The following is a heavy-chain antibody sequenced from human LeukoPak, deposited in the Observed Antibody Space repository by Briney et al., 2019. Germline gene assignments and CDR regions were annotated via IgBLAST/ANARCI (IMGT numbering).Heavy chain of an antibody. V-gene: IGHV1-69*04. CDR2: IIPILDIA. CDR3: ARVNYDSSGYYYNPFDY. J-gene: IGHJ4*02. CDR1: GGTFSTYA. Sequence: ASVKVSCKASGGTFSTYAISWVRQAPGQGLEWMGRIIPILDIANYAQKFQGRVTITADKSTSTAYMELSSLRSEDTAVYYCARVNYDSSGYYYNPFDYWGQGTLVTVSS. D-gene: IGHD3-22*01.